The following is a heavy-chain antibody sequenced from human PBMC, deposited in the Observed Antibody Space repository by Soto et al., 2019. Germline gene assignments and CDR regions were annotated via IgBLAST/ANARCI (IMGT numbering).Heavy chain of an antibody. Sequence: PDTQYLPCTVSDCDTTIYYWSWIRQTPGKGLGWIGYIHYSGSTNYNPSLKSRVTISVDTSKNQFSLKLSSVTAADTAVYYCARWVSRGRDYFDYWGQG. CDR1: DCDTTIYY. CDR3: ARWVSRGRDYFDY. J-gene: IGHJ4*02. V-gene: IGHV4-59*08. CDR2: IHYSGST. D-gene: IGHD3-16*01.